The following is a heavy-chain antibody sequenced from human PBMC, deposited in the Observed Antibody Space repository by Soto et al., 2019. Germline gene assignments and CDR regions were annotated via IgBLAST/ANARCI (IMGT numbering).Heavy chain of an antibody. Sequence: SETLSLTCAVYGGSFSGYYWTWIRQPPGTGLEWIGEINHSGSTNYNPSLKSRVTISVDTSKNQFSLKLTSVTAADTAVYYCASPNCVPLDPWGQGTLVTVSS. CDR3: ASPNCVPLDP. D-gene: IGHD1-1*01. V-gene: IGHV4-34*01. J-gene: IGHJ5*02. CDR1: GGSFSGYY. CDR2: INHSGST.